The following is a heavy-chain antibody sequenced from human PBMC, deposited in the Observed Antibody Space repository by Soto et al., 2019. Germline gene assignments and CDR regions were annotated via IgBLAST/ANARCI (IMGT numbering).Heavy chain of an antibody. V-gene: IGHV3-23*01. CDR3: AKDSGSYFTADY. Sequence: GSLRLSCSASGFTFSSSAMSWVRQVPGKGLEWVSAISASGGRTYYADSVKGRFTISRDNSKNTLSLQMDSLRAEDTAIYYCAKDSGSYFTADYWGQGALVTVSS. J-gene: IGHJ4*02. D-gene: IGHD1-26*01. CDR2: ISASGGRT. CDR1: GFTFSSSA.